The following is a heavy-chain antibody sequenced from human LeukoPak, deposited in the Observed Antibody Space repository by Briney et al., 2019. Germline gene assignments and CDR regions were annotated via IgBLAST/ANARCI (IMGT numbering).Heavy chain of an antibody. CDR1: GYSFTNYW. CDR2: IYPGDSNT. J-gene: IGHJ4*02. Sequence: GESLKISCKGSGYSFTNYWIGWVRQMPGKGLEWMGIIYPGDSNTRYSPSFQGQVTMSVDKSTSTAYLQWSSLKAADTASYYCATGRYCSGGTCYSSLDFWGQGTLVTVSS. D-gene: IGHD2-15*01. CDR3: ATGRYCSGGTCYSSLDF. V-gene: IGHV5-51*01.